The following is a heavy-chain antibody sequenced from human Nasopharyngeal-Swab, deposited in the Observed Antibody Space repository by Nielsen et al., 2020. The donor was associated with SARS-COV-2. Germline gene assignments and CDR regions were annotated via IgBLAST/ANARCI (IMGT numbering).Heavy chain of an antibody. Sequence: GESLKIPCAASGFTFSSYGMHWVRQAPGKGLEWVAVISYDGYNKYYADSVKGRFTISRDNSENTLYLQMNSLRAEDTAVYYCAKNLEYSSGWYRGDYYFDYWGQGTLVTVSS. V-gene: IGHV3-30*18. CDR1: GFTFSSYG. CDR2: ISYDGYNK. D-gene: IGHD6-19*01. J-gene: IGHJ4*02. CDR3: AKNLEYSSGWYRGDYYFDY.